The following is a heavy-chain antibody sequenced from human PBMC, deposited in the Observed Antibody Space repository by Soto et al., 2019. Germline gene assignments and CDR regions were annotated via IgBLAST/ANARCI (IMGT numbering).Heavy chain of an antibody. CDR2: ISYDGSNK. V-gene: IGHV3-30*18. CDR1: GFTFSSYG. Sequence: GGSLRLSCAASGFTFSSYGMHWVRQAPGKGLEWVAVISYDGSNKYYADSVKGRFTISRDNSKNTLYLQMNSLRAEDTAVYYCAKDPRYPVDYYDSSGYYSVPFDYWGQGTLVTVSS. D-gene: IGHD3-22*01. CDR3: AKDPRYPVDYYDSSGYYSVPFDY. J-gene: IGHJ4*02.